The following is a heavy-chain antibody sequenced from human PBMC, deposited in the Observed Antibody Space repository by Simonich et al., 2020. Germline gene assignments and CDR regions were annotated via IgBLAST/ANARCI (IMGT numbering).Heavy chain of an antibody. CDR2: IYYSGST. Sequence: QLQLQESGPGLVKPSETLSLTCTVSGGSISSSSYYWGWIRQPPGNGLVWIGSIYYSGSTYYNPSLKSRVTISVDTSKTQFSLKLSSVTAADTAVYYCARHAGFAFDIWGQGTMVTVSS. D-gene: IGHD6-13*01. J-gene: IGHJ3*02. V-gene: IGHV4-39*01. CDR1: GGSISSSSYY. CDR3: ARHAGFAFDI.